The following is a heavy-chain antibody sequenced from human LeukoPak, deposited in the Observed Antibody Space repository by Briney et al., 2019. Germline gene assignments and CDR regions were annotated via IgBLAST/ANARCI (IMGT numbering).Heavy chain of an antibody. Sequence: GGSLRLSCAASGFTFSSYEMNWVRQAPGKGLEWISSIGGSGSPIYYADSVKGRFTISRNNGKNSLYLEMNSLRGGDTAMYFCVRRDPSRFFPDWGQGTLVTVSS. J-gene: IGHJ4*02. CDR3: VRRDPSRFFPD. CDR2: IGGSGSPI. D-gene: IGHD3-3*01. V-gene: IGHV3-48*03. CDR1: GFTFSSYE.